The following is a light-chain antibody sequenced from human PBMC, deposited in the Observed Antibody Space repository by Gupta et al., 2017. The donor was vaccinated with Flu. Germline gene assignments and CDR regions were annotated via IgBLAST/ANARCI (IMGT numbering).Light chain of an antibody. Sequence: EIVFTQSPATLSLSPGERATLSCRASQSVDSYLAWYQQKPGQAPRLLIYDASNRASGIPARFSGSGSGTDFTLTISSLEPRDFAVYFCQQRSNWPPTFGQGTRLEIK. CDR1: QSVDSY. CDR2: DAS. J-gene: IGKJ5*01. V-gene: IGKV3-11*01. CDR3: QQRSNWPPT.